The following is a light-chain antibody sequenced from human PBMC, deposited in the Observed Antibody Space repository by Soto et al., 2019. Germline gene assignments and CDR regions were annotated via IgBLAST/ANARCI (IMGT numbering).Light chain of an antibody. J-gene: IGLJ1*01. CDR2: EVS. Sequence: QPVLTQPASVSGSPGQSITISCTGTSSDVGDYNYVSWYQQHPGKAPKLMIYEVSNRPSGVSYRFSGSKSGNTASLTISGLQAEDEADYYCTSYTTYSTYVFGTGTKVTVL. CDR3: TSYTTYSTYV. V-gene: IGLV2-14*01. CDR1: SSDVGDYNY.